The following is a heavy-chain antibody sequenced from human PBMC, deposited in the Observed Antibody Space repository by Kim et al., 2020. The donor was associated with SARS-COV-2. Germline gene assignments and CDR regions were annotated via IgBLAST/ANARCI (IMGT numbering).Heavy chain of an antibody. V-gene: IGHV3-23*01. CDR3: AKAPSTSSPYYSEY. CDR1: GFTFSDYA. D-gene: IGHD2-2*01. CDR2: TPGNSVST. Sequence: GGSLRLSCAASGFTFSDYAMNWVRQAPGKGLEWVSSTPGNSVSTVYADSVRGRFTVSRDNSKNTLFLHMNSLRPEDTALYYCAKAPSTSSPYYSEYWGQGTLVTVSS. J-gene: IGHJ4*02.